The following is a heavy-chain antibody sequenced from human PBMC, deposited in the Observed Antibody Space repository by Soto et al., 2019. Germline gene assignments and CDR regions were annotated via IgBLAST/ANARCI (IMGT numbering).Heavy chain of an antibody. J-gene: IGHJ4*02. CDR3: ARKAVRSQLPKLGGVNDY. CDR2: INHSGST. Sequence: QVQLQQWGAGLLKPSETLSLTCAVYGGSFSGYYWSWIRQPPGKGLEWIGEINHSGSTNYNPSLKSRVTISVDTSKNQFSLKLRSVTAADTAVYYCARKAVRSQLPKLGGVNDYWGQGTLVTVSS. V-gene: IGHV4-34*01. D-gene: IGHD2-2*01. CDR1: GGSFSGYY.